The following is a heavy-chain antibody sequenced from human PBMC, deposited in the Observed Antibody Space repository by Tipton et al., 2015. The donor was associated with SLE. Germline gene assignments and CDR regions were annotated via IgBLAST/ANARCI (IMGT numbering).Heavy chain of an antibody. D-gene: IGHD1-20*01. J-gene: IGHJ4*02. V-gene: IGHV4-34*01. CDR2: INHTGST. CDR1: GGSFSGYY. Sequence: TLSLTCAVYGGSFSGYYWSWIRQPPGKGLEWIGEINHTGSTNYNPSLKSRVTISVDTSKNQFSLKLSSVTAADTAVYYCARDLYNWNDVVFDYWGQGTLVTVSS. CDR3: ARDLYNWNDVVFDY.